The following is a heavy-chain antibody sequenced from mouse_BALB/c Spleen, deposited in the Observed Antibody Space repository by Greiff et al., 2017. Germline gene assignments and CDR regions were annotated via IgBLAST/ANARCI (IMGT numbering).Heavy chain of an antibody. CDR2: ISSGGSYT. Sequence: DVMLMESGGGLVKPGGSLKLSCAASGFTFSSYAMSWVRQTPEKRLEWVATISSGGSYTYYPDSVKGRFTISRDNAKNTLYLQMSSLRSEDTAMYYCARHYGSSYNYAMDYWGQGTSVTVSS. D-gene: IGHD1-1*01. V-gene: IGHV5-9-3*01. CDR3: ARHYGSSYNYAMDY. CDR1: GFTFSSYA. J-gene: IGHJ4*01.